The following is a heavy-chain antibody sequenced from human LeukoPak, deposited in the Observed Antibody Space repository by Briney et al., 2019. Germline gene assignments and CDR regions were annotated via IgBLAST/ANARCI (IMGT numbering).Heavy chain of an antibody. Sequence: PGGSLRLSCAASGFTFSSYAMHWVRQAPGKGLEWVAFIRYDGSNKYYADSVKGRFTISRDNSKNTLYLQMNSLRAEDTAVYYCAKDAHPTYSSGWYHYYYMDVWGKGTTVTISS. J-gene: IGHJ6*03. D-gene: IGHD6-19*01. CDR2: IRYDGSNK. V-gene: IGHV3-30*02. CDR1: GFTFSSYA. CDR3: AKDAHPTYSSGWYHYYYMDV.